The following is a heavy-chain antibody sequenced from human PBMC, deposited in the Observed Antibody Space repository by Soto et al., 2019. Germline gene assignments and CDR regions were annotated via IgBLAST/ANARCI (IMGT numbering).Heavy chain of an antibody. D-gene: IGHD3-10*01. CDR1: GGSISSSSYY. J-gene: IGHJ5*02. V-gene: IGHV4-39*01. Sequence: QLQLQEAGPGLVKPSETLSLTCTVSGGSISSSSYYWGWIRQPPGKGLEWIGSIYYSGSTYYNPTLKSRVTISVDTSTNQFSLKLSSVTAADTAVYYCARLRWFGNNWFDPWGQGTLVTVSS. CDR3: ARLRWFGNNWFDP. CDR2: IYYSGST.